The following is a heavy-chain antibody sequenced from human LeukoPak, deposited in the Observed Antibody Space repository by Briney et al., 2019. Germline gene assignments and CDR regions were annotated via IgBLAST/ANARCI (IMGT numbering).Heavy chain of an antibody. CDR1: GYSFTSYW. CDR2: IYPGDSDT. V-gene: IGHV5-51*01. D-gene: IGHD3-22*01. J-gene: IGHJ3*02. Sequence: GESLQISCKGSGYSFTSYWIGWVRQMPGKGLEWMGIIYPGDSDTRYSPSFQGQVTISADKSISTAYLQWSSLKASDTAMYYCARGDDSSGYFEAFDIWGQGTMVAVSS. CDR3: ARGDDSSGYFEAFDI.